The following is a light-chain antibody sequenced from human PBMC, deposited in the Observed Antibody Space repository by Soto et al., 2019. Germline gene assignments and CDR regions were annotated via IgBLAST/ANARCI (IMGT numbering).Light chain of an antibody. V-gene: IGLV7-43*01. CDR3: LLYYGGARPGV. CDR1: TGAVTSGYY. Sequence: QAVVTQEPSLTVSPGGTVTLTCASSTGAVTSGYYPNWSQQKPGQAPRALIHSTSNKHSWTPAPFSGCLVGGKAALTLSGVQPGDEAEYYWLLYYGGARPGVSGGGTTLTVL. CDR2: STS. J-gene: IGLJ3*02.